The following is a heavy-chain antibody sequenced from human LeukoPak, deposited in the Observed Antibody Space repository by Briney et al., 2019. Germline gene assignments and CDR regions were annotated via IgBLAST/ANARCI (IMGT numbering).Heavy chain of an antibody. CDR1: GFTFSSYA. J-gene: IGHJ3*02. CDR3: AKGRPSYYYDSSGTHAFDI. CDR2: ISGSGGST. Sequence: PGGSLRLSCAASGFTFSSYAMSWVRQAPGKGLEWVSAISGSGGSTYYADSAKGRFTISRDNSKNTLYLQMNSLRAEDTAVYYCAKGRPSYYYDSSGTHAFDIWGQGTMVTVSS. V-gene: IGHV3-23*01. D-gene: IGHD3-22*01.